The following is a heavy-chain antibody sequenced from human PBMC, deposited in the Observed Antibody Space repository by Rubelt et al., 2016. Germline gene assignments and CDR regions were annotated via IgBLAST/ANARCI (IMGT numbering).Heavy chain of an antibody. CDR3: ARDYESSSYSGFDP. CDR1: GGSFSGYY. CDR2: INHSGST. V-gene: IGHV4-34*01. D-gene: IGHD6-13*01. Sequence: QVQLQQWGAGLLKPSETLSLTCAVYGGSFSGYYWSWIRQPPGKGLEWIGEINHSGSTNYNPSLKSRCTISGDTSKNHVSLKRSSVTAADTAVYYWARDYESSSYSGFDPWGQGTLVTVSS. J-gene: IGHJ5*02.